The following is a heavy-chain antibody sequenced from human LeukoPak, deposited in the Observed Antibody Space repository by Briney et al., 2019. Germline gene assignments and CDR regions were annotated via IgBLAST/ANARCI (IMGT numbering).Heavy chain of an antibody. Sequence: ASVKVSCKASGGTFSSYAISWVRQAPGQGLEWMGRIIPIFGTANYAQKFQGRVTITTDESTSTAYMELSSLRSEDTAVYYCARGRDYYDISQDAFDIWGQGTMVTVSS. CDR2: IIPIFGTA. CDR1: GGTFSSYA. D-gene: IGHD3-22*01. V-gene: IGHV1-69*05. J-gene: IGHJ3*02. CDR3: ARGRDYYDISQDAFDI.